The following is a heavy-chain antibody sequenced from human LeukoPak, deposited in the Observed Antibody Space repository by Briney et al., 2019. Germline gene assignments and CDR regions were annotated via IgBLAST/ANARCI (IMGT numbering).Heavy chain of an antibody. J-gene: IGHJ4*02. CDR1: GGSISSYY. CDR3: ATSAKMKKSLPLDY. Sequence: SETLSLTCTVSGGSISSYYWSWIRQPAGKGLEWIGRIYTSGSTNYNPSLKSRVTMSVDTSKNQFSLKLSSVTAADTAVYYCATSAKMKKSLPLDYWGQGTLVTVSS. V-gene: IGHV4-4*07. CDR2: IYTSGST.